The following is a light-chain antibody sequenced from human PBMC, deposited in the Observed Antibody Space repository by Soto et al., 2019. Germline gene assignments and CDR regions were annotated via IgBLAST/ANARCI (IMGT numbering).Light chain of an antibody. J-gene: IGKJ2*02. V-gene: IGKV3-15*01. Sequence: EIVMTQSPATLSVSPGERVTLSCRASQSVSRFLAWYQQRPGQAPRLLIYDTSTRATGVPARFSGSGSGTEFSLTISSLQSEEFAGYYCQQYDNWPPCTFVQGTKLEVK. CDR2: DTS. CDR1: QSVSRF. CDR3: QQYDNWPPCT.